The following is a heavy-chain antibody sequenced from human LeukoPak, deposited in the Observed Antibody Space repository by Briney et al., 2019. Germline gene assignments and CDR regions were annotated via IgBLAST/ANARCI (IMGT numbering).Heavy chain of an antibody. CDR2: ISGSGGNT. Sequence: GGSLRLSCAASGFTFSSYAMSWVRQAPGKGLDWVSAISGSGGNTYYADSVKGRFTISRDNSKNTLYLQMNSLRAEDTAVYCCAKDQYGGNPQYYFDYWGQGTLVTVSS. D-gene: IGHD4-23*01. CDR3: AKDQYGGNPQYYFDY. CDR1: GFTFSSYA. J-gene: IGHJ4*02. V-gene: IGHV3-23*01.